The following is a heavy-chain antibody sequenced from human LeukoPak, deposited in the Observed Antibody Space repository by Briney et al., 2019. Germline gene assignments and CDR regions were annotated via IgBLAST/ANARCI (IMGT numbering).Heavy chain of an antibody. J-gene: IGHJ5*02. CDR1: GYTFTGYY. Sequence: ASVKVSCKASGYTFTGYYMHWVRQAPGQGLEWMGWINPNSGGTNYAQKFQGRVTMTRDTSISTAYMELSRLRSDDTAVYYCARGGYDFWSGFPKFDPWGQGTLVTVSS. CDR2: INPNSGGT. V-gene: IGHV1-2*02. D-gene: IGHD3-3*01. CDR3: ARGGYDFWSGFPKFDP.